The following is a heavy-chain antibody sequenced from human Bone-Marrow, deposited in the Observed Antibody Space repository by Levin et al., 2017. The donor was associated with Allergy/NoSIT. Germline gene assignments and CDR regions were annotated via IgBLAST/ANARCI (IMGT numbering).Heavy chain of an antibody. CDR1: GDSISSGNYC. CDR2: IFRSGST. D-gene: IGHD3-10*01. CDR3: ANSGGSDAFDI. V-gene: IGHV4-30-2*01. J-gene: IGHJ3*02. Sequence: SETLSLTCAVSGDSISSGNYCWSWIRQPPGKALEWIGYIFRSGSTYYNPSLKSRVTISIDKSKNQFYLNLNSVTTADTAVYYCANSGGSDAFDIWGHGTMVTVSS.